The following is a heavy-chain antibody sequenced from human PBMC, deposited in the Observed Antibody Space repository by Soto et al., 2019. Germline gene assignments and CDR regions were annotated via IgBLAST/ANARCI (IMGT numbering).Heavy chain of an antibody. D-gene: IGHD3-3*01. CDR1: GGTFSSYA. J-gene: IGHJ4*02. CDR2: IIPIFGTA. Sequence: QVQLVQSGAEVKKPGSSVKVSCKASGGTFSSYAIGWVRQAPGQGLEWMGGIIPIFGTANYAQKFQGRVTITADESTSTAYMELSSLRSEDTAVYYCARSPSGNYDFWSDYWGQGTLVTVSS. CDR3: ARSPSGNYDFWSDY. V-gene: IGHV1-69*01.